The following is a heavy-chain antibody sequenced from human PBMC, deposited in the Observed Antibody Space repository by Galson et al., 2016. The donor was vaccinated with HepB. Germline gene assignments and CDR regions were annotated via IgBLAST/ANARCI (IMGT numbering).Heavy chain of an antibody. D-gene: IGHD2-15*01. V-gene: IGHV3-7*01. CDR1: GFTLSSHW. Sequence: SLRLSCAASGFTLSSHWMTWVRQAPGKGLEWVANIKENGEQRYYVDSVKGRFTISRDNRGNLLHLQMSSLSVEDTAVYYCARNIRVDCGGSPGGFDDWGRGTLVTVSS. CDR3: ARNIRVDCGGSPGGFDD. CDR2: IKENGEQR. J-gene: IGHJ4*02.